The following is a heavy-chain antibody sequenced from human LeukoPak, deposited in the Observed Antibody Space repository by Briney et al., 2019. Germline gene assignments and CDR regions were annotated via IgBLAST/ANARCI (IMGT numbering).Heavy chain of an antibody. J-gene: IGHJ1*01. CDR1: GGSISSGSYY. CDR2: IYTSGST. Sequence: PSETLSLTCTVSGGSISSGSYYWSWIRQPAGKGLEWIGRIYTSGSTNYNPSLKSRVTISVDTSKNQFSLKLSSVTAADTAVYYCAAQDYYDSSGPGEHWGQGTLVTVSS. D-gene: IGHD3-22*01. V-gene: IGHV4-61*02. CDR3: AAQDYYDSSGPGEH.